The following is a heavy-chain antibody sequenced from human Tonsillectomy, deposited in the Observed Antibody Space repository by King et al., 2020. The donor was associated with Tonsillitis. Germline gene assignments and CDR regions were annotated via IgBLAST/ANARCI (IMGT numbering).Heavy chain of an antibody. D-gene: IGHD3-10*01. CDR3: ARDPGSVTIPDAFDI. Sequence: EVQLVESGGGLVKPGGSLRLSCAASGFTFSSYSMNWVRQAPGKGLEWFSSISSSSSYIYYADSVKGRFTISSDNAKNSLYLQMNSLRAEDTAVYYCARDPGSVTIPDAFDIWGQGTMVTVSS. CDR1: GFTFSSYS. V-gene: IGHV3-21*01. J-gene: IGHJ3*02. CDR2: ISSSSSYI.